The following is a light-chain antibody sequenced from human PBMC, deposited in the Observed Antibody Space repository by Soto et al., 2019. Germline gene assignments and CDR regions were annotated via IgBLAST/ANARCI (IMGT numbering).Light chain of an antibody. Sequence: EIVLTQSPGTLSLSPGEGAPCSCGPSRGVGTIYLACNQQKPAQAPRLLIYGTSRRATGIPDRFSGSGSGTDFTLTISRLEPEDFAMYFCQQHSGSSLTFGGGSRVEIK. J-gene: IGKJ4*01. CDR1: RGVGTIY. CDR2: GTS. CDR3: QQHSGSSLT. V-gene: IGKV3-20*01.